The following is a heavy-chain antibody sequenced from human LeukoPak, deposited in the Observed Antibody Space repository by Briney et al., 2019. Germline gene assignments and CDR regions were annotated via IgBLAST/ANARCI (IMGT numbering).Heavy chain of an antibody. D-gene: IGHD3-3*01. CDR2: IIPIFGTA. J-gene: IGHJ4*02. Sequence: SVKVSCTASGGTFSSYAISWVRQAPGQGLEWMGGIIPIFGTANYAQKFQGRVTITAGESTSTAYMELSSLRSEDTAVYYCARGLYDFWSGYAFDYWGQGTLVTVSS. CDR3: ARGLYDFWSGYAFDY. V-gene: IGHV1-69*13. CDR1: GGTFSSYA.